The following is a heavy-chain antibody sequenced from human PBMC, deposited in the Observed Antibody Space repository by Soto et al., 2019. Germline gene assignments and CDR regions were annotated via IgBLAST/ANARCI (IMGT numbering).Heavy chain of an antibody. CDR1: GGSISSGGYS. CDR2: IYHSGST. Sequence: PSETLSLTCAVSGGSISSGGYSWSWIRQPPGKGLEWIGYIYHSGSTYYNPSLKRRATISVDRSNNQFSLKLSSVTAADTAVYYCSSGGGASSLYYYSGMDVWGQGTTVTVSS. V-gene: IGHV4-30-2*01. D-gene: IGHD3-16*01. J-gene: IGHJ6*02. CDR3: SSGGGASSLYYYSGMDV.